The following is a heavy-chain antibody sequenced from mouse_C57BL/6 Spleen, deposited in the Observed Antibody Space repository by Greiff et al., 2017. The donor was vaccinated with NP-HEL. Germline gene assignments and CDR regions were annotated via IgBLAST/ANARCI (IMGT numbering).Heavy chain of an antibody. J-gene: IGHJ4*01. D-gene: IGHD3-2*02. V-gene: IGHV1-52*01. CDR1: GYTFTSYW. CDR2: IDPSDSET. CDR3: ARSDSSGYGDYYAMDY. Sequence: QVQLQQPGAELVRPGSSVKLSCKASGYTFTSYWMHWVKQRPIQGLEWIGNIDPSDSETHYNQKFKDKATLTVDKSSSTAYMQLSSLTSEDSAVYYCARSDSSGYGDYYAMDYWGQGTSVTVSS.